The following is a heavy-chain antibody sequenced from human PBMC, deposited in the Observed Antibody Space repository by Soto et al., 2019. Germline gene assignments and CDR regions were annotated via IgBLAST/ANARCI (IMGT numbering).Heavy chain of an antibody. CDR2: ISYDGSNK. CDR1: GFTFSSYA. D-gene: IGHD3-10*01. Sequence: QVQLVESGGGVVQPGRSLRLSCAASGFTFSSYAMHWVRQAPGKGLEWVAVISYDGSNKYYADSVKGRFTISRDNSKNTLYLQMNSLRAEDTAVYYCARDCGEFPCYFDYWGQGTLVTVSS. V-gene: IGHV3-30-3*01. CDR3: ARDCGEFPCYFDY. J-gene: IGHJ4*02.